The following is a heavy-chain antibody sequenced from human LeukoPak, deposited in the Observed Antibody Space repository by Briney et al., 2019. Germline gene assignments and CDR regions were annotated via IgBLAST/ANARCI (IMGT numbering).Heavy chain of an antibody. D-gene: IGHD5-12*01. J-gene: IGHJ4*02. Sequence: ASVKVSCKASGYTFTGYYIHWVRQAPGQGLEWMGIINPSGGSTTYAQKFQGRVTMTRDTSTSTVYMELSSLRSEDTAVYYCAGNTDLALRYWGQGTLVTVSS. CDR1: GYTFTGYY. CDR2: INPSGGST. CDR3: AGNTDLALRY. V-gene: IGHV1-46*01.